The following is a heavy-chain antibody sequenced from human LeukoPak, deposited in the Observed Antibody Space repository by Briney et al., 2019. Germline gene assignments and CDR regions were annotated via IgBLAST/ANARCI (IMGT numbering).Heavy chain of an antibody. V-gene: IGHV4-59*08. CDR3: ARRTTYVGWLPSESPSCFDY. J-gene: IGHJ4*02. Sequence: SETLSLTCTVSGGSISSYHWSWIRKSPGKGLEWIGCIYYSGSTNYNPSLKSRVTISLDTSKNQFSLKLTSVTAADTAVFYCARRTTYVGWLPSESPSCFDYWGQGTLVTVSS. CDR1: GGSISSYH. D-gene: IGHD5-12*01. CDR2: IYYSGST.